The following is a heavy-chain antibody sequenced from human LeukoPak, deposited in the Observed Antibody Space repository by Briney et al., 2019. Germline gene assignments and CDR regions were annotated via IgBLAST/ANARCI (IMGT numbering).Heavy chain of an antibody. D-gene: IGHD2-2*02. CDR2: IYSGGST. CDR1: GFTVSSNY. J-gene: IGHJ5*02. V-gene: IGHV3-53*05. CDR3: ARDLTYCSSTSCYTTNWFDP. Sequence: GGSLRLSCAASGFTVSSNYMSWVRQAPGKGLEWVSVIYSGGSTYYADSVKGRFTISRDNSKNTLYLQMNSLRAEDTAVYYCARDLTYCSSTSCYTTNWFDPWGQGTLVTVSS.